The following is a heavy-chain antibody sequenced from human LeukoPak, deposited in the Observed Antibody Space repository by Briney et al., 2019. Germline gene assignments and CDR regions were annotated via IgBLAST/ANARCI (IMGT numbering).Heavy chain of an antibody. D-gene: IGHD6-6*01. J-gene: IGHJ4*02. CDR3: TRLGDSSSSFGYY. CDR1: GFTFSGSA. V-gene: IGHV3-73*01. Sequence: GGSLRLSCAASGFTFSGSAMHWVRQASGKGLEWVGRIRSKANSYATAYAASVKGRFTISRDDSKNTAYLQMNSLKTEDTAVYYCTRLGDSSSSFGYYWGQATLVTVSS. CDR2: IRSKANSYAT.